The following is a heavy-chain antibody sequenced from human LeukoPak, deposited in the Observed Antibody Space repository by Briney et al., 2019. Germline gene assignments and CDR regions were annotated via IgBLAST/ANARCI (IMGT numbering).Heavy chain of an antibody. CDR2: ISASDGGT. CDR1: GFSFSSYW. J-gene: IGHJ3*02. V-gene: IGHV3-21*01. CDR3: ARGRNDAFDI. Sequence: GGSLRLSCAASGFSFSSYWMSWVRQAPGKGLEWVSTISASDGGTYYADSVKGRFTISRDNAKNSLYLQMNSLRAEDTAVYYCARGRNDAFDIWGQGTMVTVSS.